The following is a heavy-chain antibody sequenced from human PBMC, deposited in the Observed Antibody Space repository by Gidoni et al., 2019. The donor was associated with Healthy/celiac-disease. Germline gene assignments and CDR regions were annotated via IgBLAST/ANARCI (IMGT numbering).Heavy chain of an antibody. CDR1: GFTFSSYA. CDR2: ISGSGGST. V-gene: IGHV3-23*01. D-gene: IGHD6-19*01. CDR3: AKDKEWLALLLDY. J-gene: IGHJ4*02. Sequence: EVQLLESGGGLVQPGGSLRLSCAASGFTFSSYAISWVRQAPGKGLEGVSAISGSGGSTYYADSVKGRFTISRDNSKNTLYLQMNSLRAEDTAVYYCAKDKEWLALLLDYWGQGTLVTVSS.